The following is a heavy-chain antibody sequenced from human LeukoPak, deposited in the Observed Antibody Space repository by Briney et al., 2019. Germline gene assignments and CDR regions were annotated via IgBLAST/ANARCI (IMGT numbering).Heavy chain of an antibody. D-gene: IGHD3-10*01. J-gene: IGHJ6*03. V-gene: IGHV1-69*13. CDR3: ARGNWVGGYYYYMDV. Sequence: GASVKVSCKASGGTFSSYAISWVRQAPGQGLEWMGGIIPIFGTANYAQKFQGRVTITADESTSTAYMELSSLRSEDTAVYYCARGNWVGGYYYYMDVWGKGTTVTVSS. CDR1: GGTFSSYA. CDR2: IIPIFGTA.